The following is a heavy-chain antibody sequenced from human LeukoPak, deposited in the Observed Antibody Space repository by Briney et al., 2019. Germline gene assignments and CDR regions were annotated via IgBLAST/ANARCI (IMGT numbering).Heavy chain of an antibody. D-gene: IGHD2-15*01. Sequence: GASVTVSCKASGYTFTGYYMHWVRQAPGQGLEWMGWINPNSGGTNYAQKFQGRVTMTRDTSISTAYMELSRLRADDTAVYYCARDSEYCSGGSCFYFDYWGQGTLVTVSS. CDR2: INPNSGGT. CDR3: ARDSEYCSGGSCFYFDY. V-gene: IGHV1-2*02. J-gene: IGHJ4*02. CDR1: GYTFTGYY.